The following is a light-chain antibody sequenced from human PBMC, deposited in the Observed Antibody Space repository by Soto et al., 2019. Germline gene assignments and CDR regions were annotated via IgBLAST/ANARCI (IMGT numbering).Light chain of an antibody. CDR3: ASWDDSLSGHV. V-gene: IGLV1-44*01. CDR1: GSTIGTYT. Sequence: QTVVTQPPSASGTPGKGVTFFVSGAGSTIGTYTVKWFQQLPGTAPNLLIYSNNQRPSGVPDRFSGSKSGTSASLAITGLQSEDEADYYCASWDDSLSGHVFGTGTKVTVL. CDR2: SNN. J-gene: IGLJ1*01.